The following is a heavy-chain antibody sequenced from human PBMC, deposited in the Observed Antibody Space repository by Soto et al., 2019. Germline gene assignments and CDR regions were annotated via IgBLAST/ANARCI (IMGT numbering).Heavy chain of an antibody. V-gene: IGHV4-59*01. J-gene: IGHJ4*02. CDR3: ARYRDGYEMGDY. D-gene: IGHD5-12*01. Sequence: SETLSLTCTVSGGSISSYYWSWIRQPPGKGLEWIGYIYYSGSTNYNPSLKSRVTISVDTSKNQFSLKLSSVTAADTAVYYCARYRDGYEMGDYWGQGTLVTVSS. CDR2: IYYSGST. CDR1: GGSISSYY.